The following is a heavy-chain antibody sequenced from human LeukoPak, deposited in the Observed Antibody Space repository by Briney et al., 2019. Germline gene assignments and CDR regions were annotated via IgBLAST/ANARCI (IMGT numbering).Heavy chain of an antibody. CDR1: GFTFEDYG. D-gene: IGHD2-2*01. Sequence: GGSLRLSCAASGFTFEDYGMSWVRQVPGKGLEWVSGINLSGSSTGYADSVRGRFTISRDNAKNSLYLQMNSLRAEDTAVYYCARGGVVVPAAPFDYWGQGTLVTVSS. CDR3: ARGGVVVPAAPFDY. CDR2: INLSGSST. J-gene: IGHJ4*02. V-gene: IGHV3-20*04.